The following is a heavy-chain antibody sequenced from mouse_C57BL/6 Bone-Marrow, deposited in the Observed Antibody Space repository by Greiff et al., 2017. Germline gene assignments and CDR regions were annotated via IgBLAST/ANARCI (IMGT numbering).Heavy chain of an antibody. V-gene: IGHV1-59*01. CDR3: ARLLRRWYFDV. J-gene: IGHJ1*03. D-gene: IGHD1-2*01. CDR1: GYTFTSYW. CDR2: IDPSDSYT. Sequence: VKLQQSGAELVRPGTSVKLSCKASGYTFTSYWMHWVKQRPGQGLEWIGVIDPSDSYTNYNQKFKGKATLTVDTSSSTAYMQLSSLTSEDSAVYYCARLLRRWYFDVWGTGTTVTVSS.